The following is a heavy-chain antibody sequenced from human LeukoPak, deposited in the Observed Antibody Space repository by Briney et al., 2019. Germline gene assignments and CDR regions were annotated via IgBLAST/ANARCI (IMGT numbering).Heavy chain of an antibody. V-gene: IGHV1-2*06. CDR2: INPNSGGT. CDR3: ARGPRGKQQLEGNNWFDP. CDR1: GYTFTSYY. Sequence: ASVKVSCKASGYTFTSYYMHWVRQAPGQGLEWMGRINPNSGGTNYAQKFQGRVTMTRDTSISTAYMELSRLRSDDTAVYYCARGPRGKQQLEGNNWFDPWGQGTLVTVSS. J-gene: IGHJ5*02. D-gene: IGHD6-13*01.